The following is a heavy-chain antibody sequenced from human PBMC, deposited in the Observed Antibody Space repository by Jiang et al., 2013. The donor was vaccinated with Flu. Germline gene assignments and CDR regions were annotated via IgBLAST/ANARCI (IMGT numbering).Heavy chain of an antibody. Sequence: QLVESGGGLVQPGESLRLSCAASGFTFSTYWMHWVRRGPGKGLVWVSRINSDGSTTDYADSVKGRFTISRDNAKNTVYLHVNSLGADDTAIYYCARAIRYSDWLDYWGQGTLVTVSS. CDR1: GFTFSTYW. D-gene: IGHD3-9*01. CDR2: INSDGSTT. V-gene: IGHV3-74*01. J-gene: IGHJ4*02. CDR3: ARAIRYSDWLDY.